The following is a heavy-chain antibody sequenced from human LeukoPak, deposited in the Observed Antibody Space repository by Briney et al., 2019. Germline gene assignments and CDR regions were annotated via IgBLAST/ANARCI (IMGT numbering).Heavy chain of an antibody. CDR3: ARDRDFWSGYSDY. CDR2: IIPILGIA. V-gene: IGHV1-69*04. CDR1: GGTFSSYA. D-gene: IGHD3-3*01. Sequence: ASVKVSCKASGGTFSSYAISWVRQAPGQGLEWMGRIIPILGIANYAQKFQGRVTITADKSTSTAYMELSRLRSDDTAVYYRARDRDFWSGYSDYWGQGTLVTVSS. J-gene: IGHJ4*02.